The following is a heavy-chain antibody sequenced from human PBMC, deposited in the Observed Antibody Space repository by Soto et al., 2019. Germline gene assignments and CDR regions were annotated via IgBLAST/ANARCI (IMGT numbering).Heavy chain of an antibody. J-gene: IGHJ4*02. CDR3: ATLTEYRSSSGHDY. Sequence: QVQLVQSGAEVKKPGSSVKVSYKASGGTFSSYTISWVRQAPGQGLEWMGRIIPILGIANYAQKFQGRVTITAAKSTSTAYMELSSLRSEDTAVYYCATLTEYRSSSGHDYWVQGTLVTVSS. V-gene: IGHV1-69*02. CDR1: GGTFSSYT. CDR2: IIPILGIA. D-gene: IGHD6-6*01.